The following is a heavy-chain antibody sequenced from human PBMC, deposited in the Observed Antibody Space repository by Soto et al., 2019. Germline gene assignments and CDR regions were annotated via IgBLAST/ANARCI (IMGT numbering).Heavy chain of an antibody. CDR3: TRDLDERYSYGPDY. CDR1: GFTFSTYA. Sequence: GGSLRLSCAASGFTFSTYAMAWVRQAPGKGLVWVSRINGDGSDTVYADSVKGRFTISRDNAKNTLYLQMNSLRAEDTAVYYCTRDLDERYSYGPDYWGQGTLVTVSS. D-gene: IGHD5-18*01. CDR2: INGDGSDT. V-gene: IGHV3-74*01. J-gene: IGHJ4*02.